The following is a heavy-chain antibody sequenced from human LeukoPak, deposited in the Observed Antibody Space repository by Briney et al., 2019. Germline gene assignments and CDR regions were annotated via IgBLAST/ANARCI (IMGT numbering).Heavy chain of an antibody. CDR3: ARVGGGSNLDY. CDR2: IIPIFGTA. Sequence: SVKVSCKASGGTFSSYAISWVRQAPGQGLEWMGRIIPIFGTANYAQKFQGRVTITTDESTSTVYMELSSLKSEDTAVYYCARVGGGSNLDYWGQGTLVTVSS. J-gene: IGHJ4*02. D-gene: IGHD3-16*02. V-gene: IGHV1-69*05. CDR1: GGTFSSYA.